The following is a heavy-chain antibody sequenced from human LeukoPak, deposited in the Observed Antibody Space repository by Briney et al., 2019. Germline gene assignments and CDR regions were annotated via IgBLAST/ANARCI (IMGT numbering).Heavy chain of an antibody. CDR2: ISSSSSYI. D-gene: IGHD1-26*01. J-gene: IGHJ3*02. Sequence: GGSLRLSCAASGFTFSSYSMNWVRQAPGKGLEWVSSISSSSSYIYYADSVKGRFTISRDNAKNSLYLQMNSLRAEDTAVYYCVTFGANSYAFDIWGQGTMVTVSS. V-gene: IGHV3-21*01. CDR3: VTFGANSYAFDI. CDR1: GFTFSSYS.